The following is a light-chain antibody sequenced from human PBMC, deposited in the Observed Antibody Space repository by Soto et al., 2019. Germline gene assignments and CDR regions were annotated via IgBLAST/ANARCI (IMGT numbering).Light chain of an antibody. CDR3: QQTYATPIT. J-gene: IGKJ5*01. CDR1: QSISSW. CDR2: DAS. V-gene: IGKV1-5*01. Sequence: GDRVTITCRASQSISSWLAWYQQKPGKAPKLLIYDASNLETGVPSRFSGSGSGTDFTLTISSLQPDDFATYYCQQTYATPITFGQGTRLEIK.